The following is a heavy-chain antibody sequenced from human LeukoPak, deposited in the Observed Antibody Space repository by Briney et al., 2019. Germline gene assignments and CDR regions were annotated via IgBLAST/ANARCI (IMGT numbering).Heavy chain of an antibody. D-gene: IGHD4-17*01. CDR1: GFTFSSYA. J-gene: IGHJ3*02. CDR2: ISPSGDRT. CDR3: ARDPNGDYIGAFDM. V-gene: IGHV3-23*01. Sequence: GGSLRLSCAASGFTFSSYAMSWVRQAPGKGLEWVSFISPSGDRTSNADSVEGRFTISRDNTRNTLYLQMNSLRDEDTGVYYCARDPNGDYIGAFDMWGPGTMVTVSS.